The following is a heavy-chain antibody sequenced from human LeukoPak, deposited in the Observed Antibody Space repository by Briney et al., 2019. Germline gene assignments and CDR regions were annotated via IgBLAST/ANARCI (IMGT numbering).Heavy chain of an antibody. J-gene: IGHJ3*02. Sequence: SETLSLTCTVSGGSISSGSYYWSWIRQPAGKGLEWIGRIYTSGSTNYNPSLKSRVTISVDTSKNQFSLKLSSVTAADTAVYYCAREISGTPFDIWGQGTMVTVSS. D-gene: IGHD1-26*01. V-gene: IGHV4-61*02. CDR1: GGSISSGSYY. CDR3: AREISGTPFDI. CDR2: IYTSGST.